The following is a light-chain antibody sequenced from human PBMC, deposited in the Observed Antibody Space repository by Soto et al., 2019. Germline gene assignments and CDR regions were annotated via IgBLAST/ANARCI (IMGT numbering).Light chain of an antibody. CDR3: QQDNNWPPGT. CDR2: GAS. CDR1: PSGSST. J-gene: IGKJ1*01. Sequence: DIVMTQSPSTLSVSPGERATLSCRAIPSGSSTLAWYQQKPGQAPRLLLYGASTRATGIPARFSGSGSGTEFTLTISSLQSEDFAVYYCQQDNNWPPGTFGQGTKVEIK. V-gene: IGKV3-15*01.